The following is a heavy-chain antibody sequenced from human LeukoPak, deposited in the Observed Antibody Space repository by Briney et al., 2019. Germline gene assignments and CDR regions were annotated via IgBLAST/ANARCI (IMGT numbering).Heavy chain of an antibody. CDR3: ARKFVDY. J-gene: IGHJ4*02. CDR2: IYYRGST. V-gene: IGHV4-59*08. Sequence: PSETLSLTCTVSGDSISSYYWSWIRQPPGKGLEWIGYIYYRGSTNYNPSLKSRVTMSVDTSKNKFSLKLSSVTAADTAVYYCARKFVDYWGQGTLVTVSS. CDR1: GDSISSYY.